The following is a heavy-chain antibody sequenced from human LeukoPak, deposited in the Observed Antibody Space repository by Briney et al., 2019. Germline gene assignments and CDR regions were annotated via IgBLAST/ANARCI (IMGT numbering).Heavy chain of an antibody. J-gene: IGHJ4*02. D-gene: IGHD1-20*01. CDR2: IYYSGST. V-gene: IGHV4-39*01. Sequence: PSETLSLTCTVSGGSISSSSYYWGWIRQPPGKGLEWIGSIYYSGSTYYNPSLKSRVTISVDTSKNQFSLKLSSVTAADTAVYYCARFALSGSYFDYWGQGTLVTVSS. CDR3: ARFALSGSYFDY. CDR1: GGSISSSSYY.